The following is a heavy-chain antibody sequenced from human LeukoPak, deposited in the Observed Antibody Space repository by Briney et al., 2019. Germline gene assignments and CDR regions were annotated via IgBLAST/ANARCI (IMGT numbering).Heavy chain of an antibody. CDR1: GGSISSYY. V-gene: IGHV4-59*01. CDR2: IYYSGST. J-gene: IGHJ6*02. CDR3: ARGGGPDYYYYGMDV. Sequence: PSETLSLTCTVSGGSISSYYWSWIRQPPGKGLEWIGYIYYSGSTNYNPSLKSRVTISVDTSMNQFSLKLSSVTAADTAVYYCARGGGPDYYYYGMDVWGQGTTVTVSS. D-gene: IGHD6-25*01.